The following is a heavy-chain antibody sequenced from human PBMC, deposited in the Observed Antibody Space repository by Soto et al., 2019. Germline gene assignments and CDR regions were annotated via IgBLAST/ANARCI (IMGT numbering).Heavy chain of an antibody. Sequence: SETLSLTCTVSGGSITTYYWNWIRQPPGKGLEWIGYMYYTGNTNYNPSLKSRVTISVDTSMNQFSLKLSSVTAADTAVYYCARHCSGGSCYGDFDYWGQGTLVTVSS. CDR2: MYYTGNT. V-gene: IGHV4-59*08. CDR3: ARHCSGGSCYGDFDY. J-gene: IGHJ4*02. D-gene: IGHD2-15*01. CDR1: GGSITTYY.